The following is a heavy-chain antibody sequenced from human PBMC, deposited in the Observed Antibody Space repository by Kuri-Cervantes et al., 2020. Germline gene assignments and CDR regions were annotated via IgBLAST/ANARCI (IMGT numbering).Heavy chain of an antibody. D-gene: IGHD1-26*01. CDR1: GFTFSSYA. J-gene: IGHJ6*02. V-gene: IGHV3-23*01. Sequence: GESLKISCAASGFTFSSYAMSWVRQAPGKGLEWVSAISGSGGSTYYADSVKGRFTISRDNSKNTPYLQMNSLRAEDTAVYYCARAGIYYYGMDVWGQGTTVTVSS. CDR2: ISGSGGST. CDR3: ARAGIYYYGMDV.